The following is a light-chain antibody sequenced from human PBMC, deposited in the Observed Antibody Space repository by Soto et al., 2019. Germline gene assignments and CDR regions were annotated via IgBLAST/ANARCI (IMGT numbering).Light chain of an antibody. CDR1: SSNIGNNY. CDR3: GTWDSSLSVGV. CDR2: ENN. J-gene: IGLJ3*02. V-gene: IGLV1-51*02. Sequence: SVLTQPPSVSAAPGQKVTISCSGSSSNIGNNYVSWYQQLPGAAPKLLIYENNKRPSGIPDRFSGSKSGTSATLGITGLQTGDEADYYCGTWDSSLSVGVFGGGTKVTVL.